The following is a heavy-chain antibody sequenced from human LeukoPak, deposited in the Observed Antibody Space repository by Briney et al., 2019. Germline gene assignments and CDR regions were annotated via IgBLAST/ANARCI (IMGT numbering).Heavy chain of an antibody. J-gene: IGHJ6*03. D-gene: IGHD3-10*01. V-gene: IGHV1-18*01. CDR1: GYTFSSDG. Sequence: ASVKVSCKASGYTFSSDGISWVRRAPGQGLEWMGWISSYNGNTKYAEKLQGRVTMTTDTSTSTAYMELRSLRSDDTAVYYCARRSITMVRGVIPDYYYYMDVWGKGTTVTVSS. CDR3: ARRSITMVRGVIPDYYYYMDV. CDR2: ISSYNGNT.